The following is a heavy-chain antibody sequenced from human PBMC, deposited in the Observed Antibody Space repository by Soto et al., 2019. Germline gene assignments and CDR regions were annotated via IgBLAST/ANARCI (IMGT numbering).Heavy chain of an antibody. CDR1: GFTLSSYA. CDR3: VNPPGGLVRVLDWLLGCNQYYYMDV. Sequence: EVQLLESGGGLVQPGGSLRLSCAASGFTLSSYAMSWVRQAPGKGLGYVPAASGSDADTYYAASVKGRFTSSRDHSKNMLYLQMNSMRAEDTAIYYCVNPPGGLVRVLDWLLGCNQYYYMDVWGKGTTVTVSS. D-gene: IGHD3-3*01. CDR2: ASGSDADT. V-gene: IGHV3-23*01. J-gene: IGHJ6*03.